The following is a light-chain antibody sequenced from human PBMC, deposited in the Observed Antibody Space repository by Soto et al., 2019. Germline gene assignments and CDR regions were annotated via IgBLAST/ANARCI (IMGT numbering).Light chain of an antibody. CDR1: SSDVGAYNY. CDR2: DVS. V-gene: IGLV2-11*01. Sequence: QSALTQPRSVSGSPGQSVTISCTGTSSDVGAYNYVFWYQQHPGKVPKLMIYDVSRRPSGVPDRFSGSKSGNTASLTISGLQADDEADYYCCSYAGSYTLAFGGGTKLTVL. CDR3: CSYAGSYTLA. J-gene: IGLJ3*02.